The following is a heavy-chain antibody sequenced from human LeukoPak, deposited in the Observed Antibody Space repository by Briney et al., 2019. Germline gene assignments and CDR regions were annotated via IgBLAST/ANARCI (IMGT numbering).Heavy chain of an antibody. Sequence: SETLSLTCTVSGGSISSSSYYWGWIRQPPGKGLEWIGSIYYSGSTYYNPSLKSRVTISVDTSKNQFSLKLSSVTAADTAVYYCARDKSGSYTGGVGFDYWGQGTLVTVSS. V-gene: IGHV4-39*07. CDR2: IYYSGST. J-gene: IGHJ4*02. D-gene: IGHD1-26*01. CDR1: GGSISSSSYY. CDR3: ARDKSGSYTGGVGFDY.